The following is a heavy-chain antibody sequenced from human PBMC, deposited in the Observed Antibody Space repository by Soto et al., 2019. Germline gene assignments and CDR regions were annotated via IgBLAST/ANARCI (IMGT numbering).Heavy chain of an antibody. V-gene: IGHV4-31*03. CDR1: GGSISSGGYY. CDR3: AREGSSSWYRYNWFDP. D-gene: IGHD6-13*01. Sequence: QVQLQESGPGLVKPSQTLSLTCTVSGGSISSGGYYWSWIRQHPGKGLEWIGYIYYSGSTYYNPSLKSRVTISVDTSKNQFSLKLSSVTAADTAVYYCAREGSSSWYRYNWFDPWGQGTLVTVSS. CDR2: IYYSGST. J-gene: IGHJ5*02.